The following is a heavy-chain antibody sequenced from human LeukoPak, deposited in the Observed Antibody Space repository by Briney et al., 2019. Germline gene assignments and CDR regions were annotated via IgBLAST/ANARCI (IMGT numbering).Heavy chain of an antibody. CDR2: IYTSGST. Sequence: SETLSLTCTVSGGSISSYYWSWIRQPAGKGLEWIGRIYTSGSTNYNPSLKSRVTMSVDTSKNQFSLKLSSVTAADTAVYYCARVGGTYYDFWSGYYDSPPYFDYWGQGTLVTVSS. V-gene: IGHV4-4*07. CDR1: GGSISSYY. D-gene: IGHD3-3*01. J-gene: IGHJ4*02. CDR3: ARVGGTYYDFWSGYYDSPPYFDY.